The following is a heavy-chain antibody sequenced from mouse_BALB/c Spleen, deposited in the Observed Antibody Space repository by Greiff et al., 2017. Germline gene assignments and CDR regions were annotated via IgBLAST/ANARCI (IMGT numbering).Heavy chain of an antibody. V-gene: IGHV5-6-2*01. CDR1: GFTFSSYY. CDR2: INSNGGST. J-gene: IGHJ3*01. Sequence: DVKLVESGGGLVKLGGSLKLSCAASGFTFSSYYMSWVRQTPEKRLELVAAINSNGGSTYYPDTVKGRFTISRDNAKNTLYLQMSSLKSEDTALYYCARRDFLAWFAYWGQGTLVTVSA. CDR3: ARRDFLAWFAY.